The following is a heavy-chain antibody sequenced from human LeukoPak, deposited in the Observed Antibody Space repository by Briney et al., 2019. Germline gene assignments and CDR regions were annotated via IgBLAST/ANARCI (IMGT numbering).Heavy chain of an antibody. Sequence: SETLSLTCTVSGGSISSSSYYWSWIRQPAGKGLEWIGRIYTSGSTNYNPSLKSRVTISVDTSKNQFSLKLSSVTAADTAVYYCARDRGDYHILTGYRRGDWFDPWGQGTLVTVSS. V-gene: IGHV4-61*02. CDR2: IYTSGST. CDR3: ARDRGDYHILTGYRRGDWFDP. CDR1: GGSISSSSYY. D-gene: IGHD3-9*01. J-gene: IGHJ5*02.